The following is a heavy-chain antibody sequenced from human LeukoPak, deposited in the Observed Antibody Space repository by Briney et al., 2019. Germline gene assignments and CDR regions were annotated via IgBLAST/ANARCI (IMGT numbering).Heavy chain of an antibody. CDR3: ARSKAIVGATVFDY. J-gene: IGHJ4*02. V-gene: IGHV1-69*13. CDR1: GGTFSSYA. Sequence: SVKVSCKASGGTFSSYAISCVRQAPGQGLEWMGGIIPIFGTANYAQKFQGRVTITADESTSTAYMELSSLRSEDTAVYYCARSKAIVGATVFDYWGQGTLVTVSS. CDR2: IIPIFGTA. D-gene: IGHD1-26*01.